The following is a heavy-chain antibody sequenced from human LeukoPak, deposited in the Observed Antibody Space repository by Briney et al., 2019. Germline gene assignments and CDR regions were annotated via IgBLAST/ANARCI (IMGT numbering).Heavy chain of an antibody. Sequence: TGGSLRLSCAASGFTFSSYAMSWVRQAPGKGLEWVSAISGSGGSTYYADSVKGRFTISRDNSKNTLYLQMNSLRAEDTAVYYCAKDQAPYGDYTDGDYYYYGMDVWGQGTTVTVSS. CDR2: ISGSGGST. J-gene: IGHJ6*02. D-gene: IGHD4-17*01. CDR1: GFTFSSYA. CDR3: AKDQAPYGDYTDGDYYYYGMDV. V-gene: IGHV3-23*01.